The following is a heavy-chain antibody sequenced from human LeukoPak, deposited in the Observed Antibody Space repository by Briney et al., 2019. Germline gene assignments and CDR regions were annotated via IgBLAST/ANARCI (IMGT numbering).Heavy chain of an antibody. V-gene: IGHV4-30-2*01. CDR1: GGSISSGGYS. CDR3: ARAGADFWSGITYYFDY. Sequence: SETLSLTCAVSGGSISSGGYSWSWIRQPPGKGLEWIGYIYHSGSTCYNRSLKSRVTISVDRSKNQFSLKLSSVTAADTAVYYCARAGADFWSGITYYFDYWGQGTLVTVSS. D-gene: IGHD3-3*01. J-gene: IGHJ4*02. CDR2: IYHSGST.